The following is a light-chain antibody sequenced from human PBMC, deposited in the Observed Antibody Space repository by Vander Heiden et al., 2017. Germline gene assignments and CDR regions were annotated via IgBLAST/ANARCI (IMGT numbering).Light chain of an antibody. CDR1: NRDIGSYNF. V-gene: IGLV2-14*03. CDR3: SSYRDSSTVV. CDR2: EVT. J-gene: IGLJ2*01. Sequence: QSALTQPASVSGSPGQSITIPCTGTNRDIGSYNFVSWYQQHPGRAPKLLIYEVTNRPSGVSNRFSGSKSGNTASLTVSGLQAEDEADYYCSSYRDSSTVVFGGGTKLTV.